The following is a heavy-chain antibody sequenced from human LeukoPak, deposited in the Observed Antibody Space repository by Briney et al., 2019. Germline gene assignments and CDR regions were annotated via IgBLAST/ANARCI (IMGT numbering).Heavy chain of an antibody. J-gene: IGHJ5*02. V-gene: IGHV4-59*08. CDR1: GASLNNSY. CDR3: AAIKSGGFDP. Sequence: PSETLSLTCTVSGASLNNSYWSWIRQPPGKGLVYIGDIFYTGSTNYNPSLKSRVTISLDTSKNQFSLKLSSVTAADTAVYYCAAIKSGGFDPWGQGTLVTVSS. D-gene: IGHD3-16*01. CDR2: IFYTGST.